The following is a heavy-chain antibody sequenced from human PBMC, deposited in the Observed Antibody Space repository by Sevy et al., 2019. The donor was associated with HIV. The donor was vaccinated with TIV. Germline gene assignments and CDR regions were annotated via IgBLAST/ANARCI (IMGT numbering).Heavy chain of an antibody. D-gene: IGHD3-10*01. CDR3: ARGRGRRPYNWFDP. J-gene: IGHJ5*02. CDR1: GGTFSSYA. CDR2: IIPIFGTA. Sequence: SSVKVSCKASGGTFSSYAISCVRQAPGQGLEWMGGIIPIFGTANYAQKFQGRVTITADESTSTAYMELSSLRSEDTAVYYCARGRGRRPYNWFDPWGQGTLVTVSS. V-gene: IGHV1-69*13.